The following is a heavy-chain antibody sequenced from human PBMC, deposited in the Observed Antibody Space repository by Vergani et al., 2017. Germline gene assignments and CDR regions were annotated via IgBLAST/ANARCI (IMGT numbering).Heavy chain of an antibody. V-gene: IGHV3-66*01. J-gene: IGHJ6*02. CDR1: GFTVSSNY. Sequence: EVQLVESGGGLVQPGGSLRLSCAASGFTVSSNYMSWVRQAPGKGLEWVSVIYSGGSTYYADSVKGRFTISRDNSKNTLYLQMISLRAEDTAVYYCAREASGDPAYGMDVWGQGTTVTVSS. CDR2: IYSGGST. CDR3: AREASGDPAYGMDV. D-gene: IGHD4-17*01.